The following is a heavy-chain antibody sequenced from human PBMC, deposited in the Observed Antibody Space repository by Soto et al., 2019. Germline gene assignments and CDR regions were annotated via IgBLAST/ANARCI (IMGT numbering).Heavy chain of an antibody. J-gene: IGHJ4*02. CDR3: ARILGGIDY. CDR2: IYKDGSI. Sequence: EVQLVESGGGLVQPGGSLRLSCAASGFTVGTNYMTWVHQAPGKGLEWVSVIYKDGSIYYEDSVKGRFTISRDNSKNTLYLQMNSLRDEDTGVYFCARILGGIDYWGQGTLVTVSS. V-gene: IGHV3-66*01. D-gene: IGHD3-16*01. CDR1: GFTVGTNY.